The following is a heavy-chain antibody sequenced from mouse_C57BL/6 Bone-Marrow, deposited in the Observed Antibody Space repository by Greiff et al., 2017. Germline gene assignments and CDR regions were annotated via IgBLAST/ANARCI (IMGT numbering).Heavy chain of an antibody. J-gene: IGHJ1*03. Sequence: QVQLQQPGAELVKPGASVKMSCTASGYTFTSYWITWVKQRPGQGLEWIGDIYPGSGSTNYNEKFKSKATLTVDTSSSTAYMQLSSLTSEDSAVYYCERPYYSNCWYFDVWGRGTTVTVSA. D-gene: IGHD2-5*01. CDR1: GYTFTSYW. CDR2: IYPGSGST. CDR3: ERPYYSNCWYFDV. V-gene: IGHV1-55*01.